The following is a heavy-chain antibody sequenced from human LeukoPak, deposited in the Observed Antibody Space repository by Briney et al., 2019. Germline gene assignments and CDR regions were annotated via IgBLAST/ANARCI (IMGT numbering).Heavy chain of an antibody. V-gene: IGHV4-4*02. Sequence: PSGTLSLTCAVSGGSISSSNWWSWVRQPPGKGLEWIGEIYHSGSTNYNPSLKSRVTISVDKSKNQFSLKLSSVTAADTAVYYCARSRVTYSGYYFDYWGQGTLVTVSS. CDR2: IYHSGST. J-gene: IGHJ4*02. D-gene: IGHD5-12*01. CDR1: GGSISSSNW. CDR3: ARSRVTYSGYYFDY.